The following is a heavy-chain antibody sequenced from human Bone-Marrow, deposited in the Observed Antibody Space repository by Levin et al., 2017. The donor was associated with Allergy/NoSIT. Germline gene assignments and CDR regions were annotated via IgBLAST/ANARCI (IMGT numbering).Heavy chain of an antibody. CDR2: ISIDGSTI. V-gene: IGHV3-74*01. Sequence: GGSLRLSCAASGFSIRNYWMHWVRQAPGEGLLWVSRISIDGSTITHADSVKGRFTISRDDAKNTLYLQMNSLRVEDTAVYYCAKDFGGPADYWGQGTLVTVSS. D-gene: IGHD2-15*01. CDR1: GFSIRNYW. J-gene: IGHJ4*02. CDR3: AKDFGGPADY.